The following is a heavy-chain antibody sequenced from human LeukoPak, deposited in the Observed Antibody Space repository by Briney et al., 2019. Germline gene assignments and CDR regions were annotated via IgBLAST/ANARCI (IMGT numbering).Heavy chain of an antibody. Sequence: GGSLRLPCAASGFTFSSYSMNWVCQAPGKGLERVASISSSSSYIYYADSVKGRFTISRDNAKNSLYLQMNSLRAEDTAVYYCARDRDTYYYDSSGPGGGAFDIWGQGTMVTVSS. D-gene: IGHD3-22*01. J-gene: IGHJ3*02. CDR1: GFTFSSYS. CDR2: ISSSSSYI. V-gene: IGHV3-21*01. CDR3: ARDRDTYYYDSSGPGGGAFDI.